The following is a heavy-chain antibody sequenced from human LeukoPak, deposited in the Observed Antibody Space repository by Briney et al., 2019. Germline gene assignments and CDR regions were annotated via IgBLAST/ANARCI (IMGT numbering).Heavy chain of an antibody. D-gene: IGHD4-17*01. CDR1: GFTFSSYG. J-gene: IGHJ4*01. V-gene: IGHV3-33*06. Sequence: GGSLRLSCAASGFTFSSYGMHWVRQAPGKGLEWVAVIWYDGSNKCYADSVKGRFTISRDNSKNTLYLQMDSLRAEDTAVYYCAKDLRDYGDYGSDYWGQEPWSPSPQ. CDR3: AKDLRDYGDYGSDY. CDR2: IWYDGSNK.